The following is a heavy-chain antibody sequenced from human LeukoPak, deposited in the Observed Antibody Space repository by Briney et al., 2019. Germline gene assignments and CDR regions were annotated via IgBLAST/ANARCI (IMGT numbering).Heavy chain of an antibody. V-gene: IGHV3-74*01. CDR1: GFTFSTYW. CDR2: INSDGSTT. Sequence: GGSLRLSCAASGFTFSTYWMHWVRQAPGKGLVWVSRINSDGSTTTYADSVKGRFTISRDYAKNTLYLQMNILRAEDTAVYYCARLGAAADYFDYWGRGTLVTVSS. CDR3: ARLGAAADYFDY. J-gene: IGHJ4*02. D-gene: IGHD6-13*01.